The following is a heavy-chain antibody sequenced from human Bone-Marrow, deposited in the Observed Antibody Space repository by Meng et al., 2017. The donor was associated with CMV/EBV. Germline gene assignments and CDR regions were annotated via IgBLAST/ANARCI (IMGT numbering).Heavy chain of an antibody. CDR2: INTDANER. D-gene: IGHD3-10*01. V-gene: IGHV3-74*03. CDR3: ARDRDWELFDY. CDR1: GFNFIDYN. Sequence: VRLAGFGGAFVTPGGSLCFSCAGSGFNFIDYNIHWVRQAPGKGLVWVSRINTDANERTYEDSVKGRFSITRDNAKNTVFLQMNSLRAEDTAIYYCARDRDWELFDYWGQGILVTVSS. J-gene: IGHJ4*02.